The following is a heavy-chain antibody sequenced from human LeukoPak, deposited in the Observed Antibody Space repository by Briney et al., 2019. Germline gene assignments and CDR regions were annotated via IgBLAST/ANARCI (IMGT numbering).Heavy chain of an antibody. Sequence: ASVKVSCKASGYTFTSYDINWVRQATGQGLEWMGWISTKDNNTYYAQKFQGRVTMTTDTSTSTAYMELRSLRSDDTAVYFCARVLITIFGVVIRGFDPWGQGTLVTVSS. D-gene: IGHD3-3*01. CDR1: GYTFTSYD. V-gene: IGHV1-18*01. J-gene: IGHJ5*02. CDR3: ARVLITIFGVVIRGFDP. CDR2: ISTKDNNT.